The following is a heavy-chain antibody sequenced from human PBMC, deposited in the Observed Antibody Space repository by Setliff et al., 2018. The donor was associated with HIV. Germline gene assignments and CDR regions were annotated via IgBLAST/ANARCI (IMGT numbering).Heavy chain of an antibody. J-gene: IGHJ3*01. CDR1: GDSIDSGPSY. CDR3: ARDPVNRGGWRLDAFDV. Sequence: SETLSLTCTVSGDSIDSGPSYWTWIRQVAGRGLEWIGQIHTSGDTHYNPSLKSRVSISFDTAANQFSLILSFLSAAGTAVYYCARDPVNRGGWRLDAFDVWGQGTMVTVSS. D-gene: IGHD6-19*01. CDR2: IHTSGDT. V-gene: IGHV4-61*09.